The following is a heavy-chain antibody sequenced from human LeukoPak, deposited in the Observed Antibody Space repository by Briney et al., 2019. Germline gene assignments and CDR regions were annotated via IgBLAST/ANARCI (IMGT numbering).Heavy chain of an antibody. D-gene: IGHD2-15*01. CDR1: GGSFGGYY. V-gene: IGHV4-34*01. J-gene: IGHJ6*03. Sequence: SETLSLTCAVYGGSFGGYYWSWIRQPPGKGLEWIGEINHSGSSNYSPSLKSRVTISVDTSKNQFSLKLSSVTAADTAVYYCARAVVVRNRRYYYYYYMDVWGKGTTVIVSS. CDR3: ARAVVVRNRRYYYYYYMDV. CDR2: INHSGSS.